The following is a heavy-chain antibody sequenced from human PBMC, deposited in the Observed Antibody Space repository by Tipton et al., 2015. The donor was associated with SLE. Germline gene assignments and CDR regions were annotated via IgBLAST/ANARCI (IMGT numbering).Heavy chain of an antibody. Sequence: SLRLSCISSGFPFGDYAMSWVRQAPGKGLEWVGFVRGNTYGGKTEYAASVQGRFTISRDDSKNIVTLQMNSLRTEDTALYYCTRGDVGSLPSYGMDVWGQGTTVTVSS. CDR3: TRGDVGSLPSYGMDV. CDR1: GFPFGDYA. CDR2: VRGNTYGGKT. V-gene: IGHV3-49*04. D-gene: IGHD6-13*01. J-gene: IGHJ6*02.